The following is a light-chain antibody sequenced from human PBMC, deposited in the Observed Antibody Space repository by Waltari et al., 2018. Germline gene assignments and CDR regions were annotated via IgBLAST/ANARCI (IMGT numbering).Light chain of an antibody. V-gene: IGLV2-14*03. CDR3: GSYSGTTTYV. CDR1: GSDVGGSNY. J-gene: IGLJ1*01. CDR2: DVN. Sequence: QSALAQPASVSGSPGQSVTISCTGTGSDVGGSNYVSWYQQHPGKVPKVIIYDVNVGPSGISSRFSGSKSGNTASLTISGLQAEDEADYYCGSYSGTTTYVFGTGTYVTVL.